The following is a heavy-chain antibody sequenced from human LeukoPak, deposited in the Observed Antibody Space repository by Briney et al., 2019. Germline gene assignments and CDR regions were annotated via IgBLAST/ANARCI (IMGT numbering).Heavy chain of an antibody. V-gene: IGHV4-59*01. J-gene: IGHJ5*02. Sequence: SETLSLTCTVSGGSTSSYYWSWIRQPPGKGLEWIGYIYYSGSTNYNPSLKSRVTISVDTPKNQFSLKLSSVTAADTAVYYCARVTMIVVVNWFDPWGQGTLVTVSS. CDR1: GGSTSSYY. CDR2: IYYSGST. D-gene: IGHD3-22*01. CDR3: ARVTMIVVVNWFDP.